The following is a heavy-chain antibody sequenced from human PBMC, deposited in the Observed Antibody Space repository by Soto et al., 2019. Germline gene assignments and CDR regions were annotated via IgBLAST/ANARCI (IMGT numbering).Heavy chain of an antibody. J-gene: IGHJ6*02. CDR3: ARDDYGRVDV. D-gene: IGHD4-17*01. Sequence: SETLSLTCGVSGDTISTGGYSWAWIRQPPGKALEWIGHTYHSGNPYYNPSLKSRVTISVDRSKNQFSLKLSSVTAADTAVYYCARDDYGRVDVWGQGTTVTVSS. CDR1: GDTISTGGYS. CDR2: TYHSGNP. V-gene: IGHV4-30-2*01.